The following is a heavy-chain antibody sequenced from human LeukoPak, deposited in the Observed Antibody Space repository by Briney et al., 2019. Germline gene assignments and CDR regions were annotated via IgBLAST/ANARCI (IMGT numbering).Heavy chain of an antibody. CDR1: GGSISSYY. J-gene: IGHJ6*03. CDR3: ARDGTQGDCSSTSCYGYYYYMDV. V-gene: IGHV4-4*07. D-gene: IGHD2-2*01. CDR2: IYTSGST. Sequence: SETLSLTCTVSGGSISSYYWSWIRQPAGKGLEWVGRIYTSGSTNYNPSLKSRVTISVDKSKNQFSLKLSSVTAADTAVYYCARDGTQGDCSSTSCYGYYYYMDVWGKGTTVTVSS.